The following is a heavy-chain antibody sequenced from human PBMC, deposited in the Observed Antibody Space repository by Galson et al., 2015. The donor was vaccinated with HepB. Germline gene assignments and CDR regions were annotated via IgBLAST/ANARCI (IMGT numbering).Heavy chain of an antibody. V-gene: IGHV3-30*18. J-gene: IGHJ4*02. CDR3: AKDRATYYYDSSGFDH. D-gene: IGHD3-22*01. Sequence: SLRLSCAASGFTFSSYGMHWVRQAPGKGLEWVAVISYDGSNKYYADSVKGRFTISRDNSKNTLYLQMNSLRAEDTAVYYCAKDRATYYYDSSGFDHWGQGTLVTVSS. CDR1: GFTFSSYG. CDR2: ISYDGSNK.